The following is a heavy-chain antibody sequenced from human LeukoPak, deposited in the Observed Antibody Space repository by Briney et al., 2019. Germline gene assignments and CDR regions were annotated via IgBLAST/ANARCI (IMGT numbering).Heavy chain of an antibody. CDR1: GFTFSSYW. D-gene: IGHD6-13*01. CDR2: IKEDGSEK. V-gene: IGHV3-7*01. J-gene: IGHJ4*02. CDR3: ARDLGEAAAANFDY. Sequence: GGSLRLSCAASGFTFSSYWMSWVRQAPGKGLEWVANIKEDGSEKNYVDSLKGRFTISRDNAKNSLYLQMNSLRAEDTAVYYCARDLGEAAAANFDYWGQGTLVTVSS.